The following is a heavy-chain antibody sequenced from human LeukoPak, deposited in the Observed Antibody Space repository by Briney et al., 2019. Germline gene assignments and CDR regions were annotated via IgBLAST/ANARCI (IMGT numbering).Heavy chain of an antibody. CDR1: GYTFTGYY. J-gene: IGHJ4*02. D-gene: IGHD1-26*01. CDR3: ARGDVGVGALVFDY. Sequence: EASVKVSCKASGYTFTGYYMHWVRQAPGQGLEWMGWINPNSGGTNYAQKFQGRVTMTRDTSISTAYMELSRLRSDDTAVYYCARGDVGVGALVFDYWGQETLVTVSS. V-gene: IGHV1-2*02. CDR2: INPNSGGT.